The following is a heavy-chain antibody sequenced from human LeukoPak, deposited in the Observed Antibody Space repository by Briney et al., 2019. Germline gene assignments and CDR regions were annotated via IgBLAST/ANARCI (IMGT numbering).Heavy chain of an antibody. Sequence: SETLSLTCAVYGGSFSGYYRSWIRQPPGKGLEWIGEINHSGSTNYNPSLKSRVTISVDTSKNQFSLKLSSVTAADTAVYYCARTPVRRIAARPPFDYWGQGTLVTVSS. D-gene: IGHD6-6*01. CDR2: INHSGST. J-gene: IGHJ4*02. V-gene: IGHV4-34*01. CDR1: GGSFSGYY. CDR3: ARTPVRRIAARPPFDY.